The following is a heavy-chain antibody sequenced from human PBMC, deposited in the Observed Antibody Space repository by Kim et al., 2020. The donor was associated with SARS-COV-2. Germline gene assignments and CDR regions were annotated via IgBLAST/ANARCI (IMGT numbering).Heavy chain of an antibody. CDR1: GFTFSSYS. Sequence: GGSLRLSCAASGFTFSSYSMNWVRQAPGKGLEWVSSISSSSSYIYYADSVKGRFTISRDNAKNSLYLQMNSLRAEDTAVYYCARGIDWSGLDAFDIWGQGTMVTVSS. V-gene: IGHV3-21*01. CDR3: ARGIDWSGLDAFDI. J-gene: IGHJ3*02. D-gene: IGHD3-3*01. CDR2: ISSSSSYI.